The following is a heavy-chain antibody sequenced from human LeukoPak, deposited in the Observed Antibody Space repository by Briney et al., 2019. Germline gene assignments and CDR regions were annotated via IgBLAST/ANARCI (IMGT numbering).Heavy chain of an antibody. CDR3: AGDIAVVGTVDY. CDR1: GGTFSSYA. J-gene: IGHJ4*02. Sequence: SVKVSCKASGGTFSSYAISWVRQAPGQGLEWMGRIIPILGIANYAQKFQGRVTITADKSTSTAYMELSSLRSEDAAVYYCAGDIAVVGTVDYWGQGALVTVSS. V-gene: IGHV1-69*04. CDR2: IIPILGIA. D-gene: IGHD6-19*01.